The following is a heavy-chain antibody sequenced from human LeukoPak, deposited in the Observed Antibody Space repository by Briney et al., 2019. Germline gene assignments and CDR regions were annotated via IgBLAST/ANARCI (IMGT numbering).Heavy chain of an antibody. D-gene: IGHD2-2*01. CDR2: ISAYNGNT. CDR1: GYTFTSYG. V-gene: IGHV1-18*01. J-gene: IGHJ5*02. Sequence: ASVKVSCKASGYTFTSYGISWVRQAPGQGLEWMGWISAYNGNTNYAQKLQGRVTMTTDTSTSTAYMELRSLGSDDTAVYYCARDPTIVVVPAAIPSWFDPWGQGTLVTVSS. CDR3: ARDPTIVVVPAAIPSWFDP.